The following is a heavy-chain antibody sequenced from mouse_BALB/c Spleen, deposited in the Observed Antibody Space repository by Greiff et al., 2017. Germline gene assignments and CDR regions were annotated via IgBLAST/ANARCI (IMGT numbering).Heavy chain of an antibody. J-gene: IGHJ4*01. V-gene: IGHV5-4*02. CDR3: AREDYRRYYYAMDY. D-gene: IGHD2-14*01. CDR2: ISAGGSYT. CDR1: GFTFSDYY. Sequence: EVQRVESGGGLVKPGGSLKLSCAASGFTFSDYYMYWVRQTPEKRLEWVATISAGGSYTYYPDSVKGRFTISRDNAKNNLYLQMSSLTSEDTAMYYCAREDYRRYYYAMDYGGQGTSVTVSS.